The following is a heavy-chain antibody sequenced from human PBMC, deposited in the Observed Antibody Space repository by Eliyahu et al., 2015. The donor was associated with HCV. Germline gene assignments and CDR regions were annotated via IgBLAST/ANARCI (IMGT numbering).Heavy chain of an antibody. Sequence: QVQLQESGPGLVKPSQTLSLTCTVSGGSISSGGYYWSWIRQHPGKGLEWIGYNYYYGGSTYNPSLKSRVTISVDTSKNQFSLKLSSVTAADTAVYYCARDSWGISSSSEVDYWGQGTLVTVSS. CDR1: GGSISSGGYY. CDR2: NYYYGGST. D-gene: IGHD6-6*01. J-gene: IGHJ4*02. CDR3: ARDSWGISSSSEVDY. V-gene: IGHV4-31*03.